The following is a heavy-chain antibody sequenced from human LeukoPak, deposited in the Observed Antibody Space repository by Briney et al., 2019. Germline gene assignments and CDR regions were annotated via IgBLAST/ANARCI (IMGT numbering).Heavy chain of an antibody. Sequence: GGSLRLSCAASGFTFSSYAMSWVRQAPGKGLEWVSAISGSGGSTYYADSVKGRLTISRDNSKNTLYLQMNYLRAEDTAVYYCGRKVTDGPIDDWGQGSLVTVSS. CDR2: ISGSGGST. D-gene: IGHD3/OR15-3a*01. J-gene: IGHJ4*02. CDR1: GFTFSSYA. V-gene: IGHV3-23*01. CDR3: GRKVTDGPIDD.